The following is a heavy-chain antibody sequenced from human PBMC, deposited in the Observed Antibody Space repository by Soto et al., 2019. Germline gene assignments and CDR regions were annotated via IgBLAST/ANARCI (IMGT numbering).Heavy chain of an antibody. V-gene: IGHV1-3*01. Sequence: SVKVFYTASGYTFTIYSMHSVRQGHGQRLEWRGWLNVGSGNTLYSQRFQGRVTINRDTSASRAYMELGSLRSEDTAVYYGANDPYYYYGMDVWGQRTTVTV. D-gene: IGHD1-1*01. CDR3: ANDPYYYYGMDV. CDR1: GYTFTIYS. CDR2: LNVGSGNT. J-gene: IGHJ6*01.